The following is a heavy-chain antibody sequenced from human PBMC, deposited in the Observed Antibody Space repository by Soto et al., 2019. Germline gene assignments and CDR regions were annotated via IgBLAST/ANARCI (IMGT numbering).Heavy chain of an antibody. CDR2: ISPYNDHT. CDR3: ARGGYYDSSWGKLSHYGLDV. D-gene: IGHD3-16*01. CDR1: GYTFLRYG. V-gene: IGHV1-18*01. Sequence: QVQLAQSTGEVKKPGASVRVSCKDTGYTFLRYGIAWVRQAPGQGFEWMGWISPYNDHTVYAQKFRGRGTMTADTSTRTVYMNVRGLKSDDTAVYYCARGGYYDSSWGKLSHYGLDVWGQGTSVSVSS. J-gene: IGHJ6*02.